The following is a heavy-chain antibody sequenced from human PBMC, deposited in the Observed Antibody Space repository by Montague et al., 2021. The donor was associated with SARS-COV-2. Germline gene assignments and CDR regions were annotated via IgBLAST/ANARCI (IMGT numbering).Heavy chain of an antibody. Sequence: SETLSLTCAVTGGSMSPYHWSWIRQPPGKGLERIGNLHHSGATNYNPSLESRVTMSVDTSKNQFSLNLISVTAADTAVYFCATSLGGRYYWADYYFDYWGQGILVTVSA. CDR2: LHHSGAT. V-gene: IGHV4-59*03. J-gene: IGHJ4*02. CDR1: GGSMSPYH. CDR3: ATSLGGRYYWADYYFDY. D-gene: IGHD3-10*01.